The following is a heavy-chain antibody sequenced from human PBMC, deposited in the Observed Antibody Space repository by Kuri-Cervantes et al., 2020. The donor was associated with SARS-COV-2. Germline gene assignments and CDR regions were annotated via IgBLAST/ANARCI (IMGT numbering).Heavy chain of an antibody. CDR3: ARHTSTGWFDP. D-gene: IGHD3-10*01. CDR1: TFSSYA. Sequence: TFSSYAMSWVRQPPGKGLEWIGSINYSGSTFYSPNLKSRVTISVDTSTNQFSLKLTSVTAADTAVYYCARHTSTGWFDPWGQGTLVTVSS. J-gene: IGHJ5*02. V-gene: IGHV4-39*01. CDR2: INYSGST.